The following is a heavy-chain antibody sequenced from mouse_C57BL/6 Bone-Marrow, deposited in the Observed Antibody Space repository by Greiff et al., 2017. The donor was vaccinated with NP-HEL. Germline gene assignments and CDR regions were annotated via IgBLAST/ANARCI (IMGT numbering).Heavy chain of an antibody. D-gene: IGHD2-3*01. J-gene: IGHJ3*01. CDR2: ISNGGGST. V-gene: IGHV5-12*01. CDR3: ARDGYYTWFAY. CDR1: GFTFSDYY. Sequence: EVKLEESGGGLVQPGVSLKLSCAASGFTFSDYYMYWVRQTPEKRLEWVAYISNGGGSTYYPDTVKGRFTISRDNAKNTLYLQMSRLKSEDTAMYYCARDGYYTWFAYWGQGTLVTVSA.